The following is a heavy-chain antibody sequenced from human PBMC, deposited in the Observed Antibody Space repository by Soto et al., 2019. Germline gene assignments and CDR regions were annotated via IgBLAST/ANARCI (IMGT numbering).Heavy chain of an antibody. CDR1: GGTFSSYA. Sequence: QVQLVQSGAEVKKPGSSVKVSCKASGGTFSSYAXXXXRQAPGQGLEWMGGIIPIFGTANYAQKFQGRVTXXXXXXXXXXXXXXXXXXXXXXXXXXXXXXXXXXXXDYWGQGTLVTVSS. J-gene: IGHJ4*02. V-gene: IGHV1-69*05. CDR2: IIPIFGTA. CDR3: XXXXXXXXXDY.